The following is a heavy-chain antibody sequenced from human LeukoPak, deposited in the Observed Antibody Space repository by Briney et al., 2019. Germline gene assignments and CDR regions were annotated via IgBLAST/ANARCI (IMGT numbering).Heavy chain of an antibody. V-gene: IGHV3-23*01. J-gene: IGHJ4*02. D-gene: IGHD3-16*01. CDR1: GFTFSSYA. CDR3: VKDRMMVYDY. CDR2: ISGSGGST. Sequence: GGSLRLSCAASGFTFSSYAMSWVRQAPGKGLEWVSTISGSGGSTYYADSVKGRFTISRDNSKNTLYLQMNSLRAEDTAVFYCVKDRMMVYDYWGQGTLVTASS.